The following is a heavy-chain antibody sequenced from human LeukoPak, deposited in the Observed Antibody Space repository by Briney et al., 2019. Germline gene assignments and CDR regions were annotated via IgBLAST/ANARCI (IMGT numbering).Heavy chain of an antibody. Sequence: GRSLRLSCAASGFTFSTYVMHWVRQAPGKELEWVALIWYDESNEYYADSVKGRFTVSRDNSRSMMYLQMNSLRAEDTAVYYCSSPYSAIEVIGSVRWGQGTLVTVSS. J-gene: IGHJ4*02. V-gene: IGHV3-33*01. D-gene: IGHD6-19*01. CDR1: GFTFSTYV. CDR2: IWYDESNE. CDR3: SSPYSAIEVIGSVR.